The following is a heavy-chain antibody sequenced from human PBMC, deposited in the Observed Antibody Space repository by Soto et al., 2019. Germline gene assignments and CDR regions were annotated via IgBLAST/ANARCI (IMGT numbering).Heavy chain of an antibody. V-gene: IGHV3-30*03. J-gene: IGHJ4*02. CDR3: XXXXXXXXXXXXDX. CDR1: GFTFSSYG. CDR2: ISYDEINK. Sequence: QVQLVESGGGVVQPGRSLRLSCAASGFTFSSYGMHWVRQAPGKGLEWVAIISYDEINKYYADSVKGRFTISRDNSKNTLYLQMNSXRXXXXXVXXXXXXXXXXXXXXXDXWGQGTLVTVSS.